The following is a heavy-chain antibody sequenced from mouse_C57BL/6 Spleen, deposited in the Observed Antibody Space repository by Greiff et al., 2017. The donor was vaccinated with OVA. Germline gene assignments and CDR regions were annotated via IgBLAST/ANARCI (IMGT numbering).Heavy chain of an antibody. CDR2: IYPRSGNT. D-gene: IGHD2-4*01. J-gene: IGHJ2*01. CDR1: GYTFTSYG. V-gene: IGHV1-81*01. Sequence: QVQLQQSGAELARPGASVKLSCKASGYTFTSYGISWVKQRTGQGLEWIGEIYPRSGNTYYNEKFKGKATLTADKSSSTAYMELRSLTSEDSAVYFCARKGDDYDGRYFDYWGQGTTLTVSS. CDR3: ARKGDDYDGRYFDY.